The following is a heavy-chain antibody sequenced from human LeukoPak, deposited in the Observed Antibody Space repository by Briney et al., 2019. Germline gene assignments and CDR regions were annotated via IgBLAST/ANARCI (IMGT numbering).Heavy chain of an antibody. D-gene: IGHD3-10*01. CDR3: ARGVRFGELPWFDP. Sequence: PSETLSLTCTVSGGSISSYYWSWIRQPPGKGLEWIGYIYYSGSTNYNPSLKSRVTISVDTSKNQFSLKLSSVTAADTAVYYCARGVRFGELPWFDPWGQGTLVTVSS. CDR2: IYYSGST. CDR1: GGSISSYY. J-gene: IGHJ5*02. V-gene: IGHV4-59*01.